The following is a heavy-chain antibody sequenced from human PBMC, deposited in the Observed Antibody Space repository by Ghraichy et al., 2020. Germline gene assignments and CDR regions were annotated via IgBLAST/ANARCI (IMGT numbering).Heavy chain of an antibody. CDR1: GFTVGSNY. J-gene: IGHJ4*02. CDR2: IYNDAST. D-gene: IGHD6-19*01. Sequence: GGSLRLSCAASGFTVGSNYMSWVRQAPGKGLEWVSIIYNDASTYYADSVKGRFTISRDNSKNTLYLQMNSLRAEDTAVYYCARTSAGTGNYFDYWGQGTLVTVSS. CDR3: ARTSAGTGNYFDY. V-gene: IGHV3-66*02.